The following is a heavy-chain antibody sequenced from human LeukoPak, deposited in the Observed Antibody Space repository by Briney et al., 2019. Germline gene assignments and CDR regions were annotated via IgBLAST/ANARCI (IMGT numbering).Heavy chain of an antibody. Sequence: GGSLRLSCAASGFTFSTYAMSWFRQAPGKGLEWVSAISGDGDKTYYADSVRGRFTISRDSSKNTLYLQMNSLRAEDTAVYYCAKSPSSGGYAEYFQHWGQGTLVTVSS. J-gene: IGHJ1*01. V-gene: IGHV3-23*01. CDR2: ISGDGDKT. D-gene: IGHD6-19*01. CDR3: AKSPSSGGYAEYFQH. CDR1: GFTFSTYA.